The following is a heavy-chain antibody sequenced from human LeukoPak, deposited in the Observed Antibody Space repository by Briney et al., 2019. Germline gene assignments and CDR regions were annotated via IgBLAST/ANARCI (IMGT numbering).Heavy chain of an antibody. CDR3: VRDAGTRLKYSYGYGDY. CDR1: GFTFSSYG. CDR2: ISYDGSNK. D-gene: IGHD5-18*01. V-gene: IGHV3-30*03. J-gene: IGHJ4*02. Sequence: PGRSLRLSCAASGFTFSSYGMHWVRQAPGKGLEWVAVISYDGSNKYYADSVKGRFTISRDNAKNSLYLQMNSLRAEDTAVYYCVRDAGTRLKYSYGYGDYWGQGSLVTVSS.